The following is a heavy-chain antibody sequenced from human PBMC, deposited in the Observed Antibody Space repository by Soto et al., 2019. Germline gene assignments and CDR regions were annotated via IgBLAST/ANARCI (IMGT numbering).Heavy chain of an antibody. CDR2: IYYSGST. D-gene: IGHD2-15*01. CDR3: ATGDRLGYCSGGSCYHYYYGMDV. Sequence: SETLSLTCTVSGGSISSSSYYWGWIRQPPGKGLEWIGSIYYSGSTYYNPSLKSRVTISVDTSKNQFSLKLSSVTAADTAVYYCATGDRLGYCSGGSCYHYYYGMDVWGQGTSVTVSS. CDR1: GGSISSSSYY. V-gene: IGHV4-39*01. J-gene: IGHJ6*02.